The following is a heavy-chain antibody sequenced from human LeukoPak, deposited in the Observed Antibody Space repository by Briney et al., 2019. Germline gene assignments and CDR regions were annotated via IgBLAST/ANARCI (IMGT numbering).Heavy chain of an antibody. V-gene: IGHV4-34*01. CDR2: INHSGST. Sequence: PSETLSLTCAVYGGSFSGYYWSWIRQPPGKGLEWIGEINHSGSTNYNPSLKSRVTISVDTSKNQFSLKLSSVTAADTTVYYCARDQTYYYDSSGYYGHDYWGQGTLVNGSS. CDR1: GGSFSGYY. D-gene: IGHD3-22*01. CDR3: ARDQTYYYDSSGYYGHDY. J-gene: IGHJ4*02.